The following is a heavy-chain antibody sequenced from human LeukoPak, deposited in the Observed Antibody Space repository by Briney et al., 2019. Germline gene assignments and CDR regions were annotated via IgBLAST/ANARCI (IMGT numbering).Heavy chain of an antibody. J-gene: IGHJ1*01. CDR2: ISSGSSTI. CDR3: ARGDLLLWFGELLSGYFQH. D-gene: IGHD3-10*01. Sequence: GESLKISCAASGFTFSSYSMNWVRQAPGKGLEWVSYISSGSSTIYYADSVKGRFTISRDNAKNSLYLQMNSLRAEDTAVYYCARGDLLLWFGELLSGYFQHWGQGTLVTVSS. V-gene: IGHV3-48*01. CDR1: GFTFSSYS.